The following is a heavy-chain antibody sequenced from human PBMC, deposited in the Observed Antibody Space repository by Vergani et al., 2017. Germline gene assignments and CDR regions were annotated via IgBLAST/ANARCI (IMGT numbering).Heavy chain of an antibody. D-gene: IGHD3-10*01. CDR2: ISSSSSYI. J-gene: IGHJ4*02. CDR3: ARDPITMVRGVITTYFDY. Sequence: EVQLLESGGGLVQPGGSLRLSCAASGFTFSSYAMNWVRQAPGKGLEWVSSISSSSSYIYYADSVKGRFTISRDNAKNSLYLQMNSLRAEDTAVYYCARDPITMVRGVITTYFDYWGQGTLVTVSS. V-gene: IGHV3-21*01. CDR1: GFTFSSYA.